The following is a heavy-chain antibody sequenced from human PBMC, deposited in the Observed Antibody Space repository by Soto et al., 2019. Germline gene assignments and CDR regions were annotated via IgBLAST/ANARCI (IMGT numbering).Heavy chain of an antibody. CDR3: PHLTLHYEYSTGSYRPRSQA. Sequence: SGPTLVNPTRTLTLTCTFSGFSLRSSEAGGGWIRQPPGKALEWLALIYWNDDKRYSPSLKNRLTITKDTSRNKVVLTMTNMDPVDTSTYYYPHLTLHYEYSTGSYRPRSQAWSQGT. D-gene: IGHD3-9*01. V-gene: IGHV2-5*01. CDR1: GFSLRSSEAG. CDR2: IYWNDDK. J-gene: IGHJ4*02.